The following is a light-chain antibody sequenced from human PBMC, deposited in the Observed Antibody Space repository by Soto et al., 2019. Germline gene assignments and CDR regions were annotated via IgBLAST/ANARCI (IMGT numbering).Light chain of an antibody. V-gene: IGKV1-5*03. J-gene: IGKJ1*01. Sequence: IQMTQSPNTLSVSVGDSVSITCRASENVNGHLAWYQQRPGKAPKLLIYEASILESGVPLRFSGSGYGTEFTLTINGLLPEDFVTYYCQQYNNWPSFGQGTKV. CDR2: EAS. CDR1: ENVNGH. CDR3: QQYNNWPS.